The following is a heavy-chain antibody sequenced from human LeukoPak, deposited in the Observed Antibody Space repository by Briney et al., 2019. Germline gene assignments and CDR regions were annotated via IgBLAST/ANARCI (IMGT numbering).Heavy chain of an antibody. J-gene: IGHJ6*02. CDR3: ARDRAGIFYYGMDV. Sequence: SQTLSLTCAISGDSVSSNSVAWNWIRQSPSRGLEWLGKTYYRSKWYSDYAVSVKSRILINADTSENQFSLQLNSVTPEDTAVYYCARDRAGIFYYGMDVWGQGTTVIVSS. CDR1: GDSVSSNSVA. V-gene: IGHV6-1*01. CDR2: TYYRSKWYS. D-gene: IGHD6-19*01.